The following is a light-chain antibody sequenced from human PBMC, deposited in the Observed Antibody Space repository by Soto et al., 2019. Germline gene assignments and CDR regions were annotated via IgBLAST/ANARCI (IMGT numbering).Light chain of an antibody. Sequence: QSALTQPRSVSGSPGQSLTIYCTGTSSDVGDYNYVSWYQQHPDKAPKVMIYDVSKRPSGVPDRFSGSKSGTTASLTISGLQAEDEADYYCCSYAGSSWVFGTGTKVTVL. J-gene: IGLJ1*01. CDR3: CSYAGSSWV. CDR2: DVS. CDR1: SSDVGDYNY. V-gene: IGLV2-11*01.